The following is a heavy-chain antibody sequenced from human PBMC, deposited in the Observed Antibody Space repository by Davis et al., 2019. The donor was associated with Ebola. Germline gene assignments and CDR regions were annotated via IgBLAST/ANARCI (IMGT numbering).Heavy chain of an antibody. V-gene: IGHV3-11*04. CDR2: ISSSGSTI. CDR1: GFTFSDYY. J-gene: IGHJ4*02. Sequence: GSLRLSCAASGFTFSDYYMSWIRQAPGKGLEWVSYISSSGSTIYYADSVKGRFTISRDNPKNTLYLQINSLSAEDTAVYYCATSYFTMTTLYWGQGTLVTVSS. D-gene: IGHD4-17*01. CDR3: ATSYFTMTTLY.